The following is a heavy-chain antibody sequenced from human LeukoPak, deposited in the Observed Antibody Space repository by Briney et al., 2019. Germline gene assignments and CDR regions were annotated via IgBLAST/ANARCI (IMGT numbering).Heavy chain of an antibody. J-gene: IGHJ6*03. D-gene: IGHD6-13*01. V-gene: IGHV4-34*01. CDR2: ITHSGST. CDR3: ASAAAGNYYYYYYMDV. CDR1: GGSFSSYY. Sequence: SETLSLTCAVYGGSFSSYYCSWIRQPPGKGLEWIGEITHSGSTNYNPSLKSRVTISVDTSKNQFSLKLSSVTAADTAVYYCASAAAGNYYYYYYMDVWGKGTTVTISS.